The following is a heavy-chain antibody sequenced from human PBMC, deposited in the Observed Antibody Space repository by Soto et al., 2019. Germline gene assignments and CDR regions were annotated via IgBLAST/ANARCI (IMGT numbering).Heavy chain of an antibody. CDR2: INHSGST. CDR3: ARKRYFDWLRGYYYCMDV. D-gene: IGHD3-9*01. J-gene: IGHJ6*02. V-gene: IGHV4-34*01. Sequence: SETLSLTCAVYGGSFSGYYWSWIRQPPGKGLEWIGEINHSGSTNYNPSLKSRVTISVDTSKNQFSLKLSSVTAADTAVYYCARKRYFDWLRGYYYCMDVWGQGTTVTVSS. CDR1: GGSFSGYY.